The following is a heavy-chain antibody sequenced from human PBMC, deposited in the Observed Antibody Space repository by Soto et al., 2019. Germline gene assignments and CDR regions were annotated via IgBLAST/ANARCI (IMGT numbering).Heavy chain of an antibody. D-gene: IGHD5-18*01. CDR3: ARDSQGSAMVDYYYGMDV. Sequence: QVQLQESGPGLVKPSETLSLTCTVSGGSISSYYWSWIRQPPGKGLEWIGYIYYSGSTHYNPSLKSRVTISVDTSKNQFSLKLSSVTAADTAVYYCARDSQGSAMVDYYYGMDVWGQGTTVTVSS. CDR1: GGSISSYY. CDR2: IYYSGST. V-gene: IGHV4-59*01. J-gene: IGHJ6*02.